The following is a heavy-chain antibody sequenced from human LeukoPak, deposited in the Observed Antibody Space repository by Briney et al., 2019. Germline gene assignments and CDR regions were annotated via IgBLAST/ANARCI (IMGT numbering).Heavy chain of an antibody. D-gene: IGHD3-10*01. CDR3: ARHSSYYGNFDY. CDR2: IYHSGSS. J-gene: IGHJ4*02. CDR1: GGSISSSSYY. Sequence: SETLSLTCTVSGGSISSSSYYWGWIRQPPGTGLEWIGSIYHSGSSYYNPSLKSRVTMSVDTSKNQFSLKLSSVTAADTAVYYCARHSSYYGNFDYWGQGTLVTVSS. V-gene: IGHV4-39*01.